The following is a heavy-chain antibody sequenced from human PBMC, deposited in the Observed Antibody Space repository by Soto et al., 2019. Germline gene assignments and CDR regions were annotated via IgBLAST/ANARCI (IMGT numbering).Heavy chain of an antibody. D-gene: IGHD6-13*01. V-gene: IGHV4-34*01. J-gene: IGHJ5*02. CDR3: ARRKLFIAAAVHNWFDP. Sequence: QVQLQQWGAGLLKPSETLSLTCAVYGGSFSGYYWSWIRQPPGKGLEWIGEINHSGSTNYNPSLKSRVTTSVDTSKTQCSLKLSSVTAADTAVYYCARRKLFIAAAVHNWFDPWGQGTLVTVSS. CDR1: GGSFSGYY. CDR2: INHSGST.